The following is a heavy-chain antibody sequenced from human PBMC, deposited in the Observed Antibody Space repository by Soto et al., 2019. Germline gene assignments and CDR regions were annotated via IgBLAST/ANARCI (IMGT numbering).Heavy chain of an antibody. Sequence: QVYLQESGPGLVKSSETLSLTCSISDVSITNFFWSWIRQPPGKGLEWLGYVDDSGSTSRYPSVMSRGTITRDTSKKKFSLSLTSLTAAYTAVYYWARGGWEPDAFDLWGHGTPVVVSS. CDR3: ARGGWEPDAFDL. V-gene: IGHV4-59*12. CDR2: VDDSGST. D-gene: IGHD1-26*01. J-gene: IGHJ3*01. CDR1: DVSITNFF.